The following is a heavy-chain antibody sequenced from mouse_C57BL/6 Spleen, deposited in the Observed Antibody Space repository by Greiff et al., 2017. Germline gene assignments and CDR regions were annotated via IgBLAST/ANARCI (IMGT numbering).Heavy chain of an antibody. V-gene: IGHV1-47*01. CDR1: GYTFTTYP. Sequence: QVQLQQSGAELVKPGASVKMSCKASGYTFTTYPIEWMKQNHGKSLEWIGNFHPYNDDTKYNEKFKGKATLTVENSSNTVYLELSRLTSDDSAVYYCARSSTFFYYFDYWGQGTTLTVSS. CDR2: FHPYNDDT. CDR3: ARSSTFFYYFDY. J-gene: IGHJ2*01. D-gene: IGHD5-1*01.